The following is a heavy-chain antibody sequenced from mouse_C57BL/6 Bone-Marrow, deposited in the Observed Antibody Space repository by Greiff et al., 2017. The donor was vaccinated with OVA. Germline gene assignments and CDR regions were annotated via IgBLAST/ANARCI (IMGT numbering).Heavy chain of an antibody. V-gene: IGHV1-59*01. CDR1: GYTFTSYW. Sequence: QVQLQQPGAELVRPGTSVKLSCKASGYTFTSYWMHWVKQRPGQGLEWIGVIDPSDSYPNYNQKFKGKATVTVDTSSSTAYMQLSSLTSEDSAVYYCARRDDGYLWYFDVWGTGTTVTVSS. D-gene: IGHD2-3*01. CDR3: ARRDDGYLWYFDV. CDR2: IDPSDSYP. J-gene: IGHJ1*03.